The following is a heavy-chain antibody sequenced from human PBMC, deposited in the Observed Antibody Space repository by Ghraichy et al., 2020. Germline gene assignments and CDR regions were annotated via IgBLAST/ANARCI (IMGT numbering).Heavy chain of an antibody. CDR3: ARVVRGYCSSTSCYGGFYMDV. V-gene: IGHV4-34*01. Sequence: SETLSLTCAVYGGSFSGYYWSWIRQPPGKGLEWIGEINHSGSTNYNPSLKSRVTISVDTSKNQFSLKLSSVTAADTAVYYCARVVRGYCSSTSCYGGFYMDVWGKGTTVTVSS. CDR1: GGSFSGYY. CDR2: INHSGST. D-gene: IGHD2-2*01. J-gene: IGHJ6*03.